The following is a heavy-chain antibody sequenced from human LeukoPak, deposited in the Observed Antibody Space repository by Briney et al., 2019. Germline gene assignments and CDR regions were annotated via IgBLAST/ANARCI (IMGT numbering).Heavy chain of an antibody. Sequence: PSETLSLTCTVSGGSISSSSYYWGWIRQPPGKGLEWIGSIYYSGSTYYNPSLKSRVTISVDTSKNQFSLKLSSVTAADTAVYYCARRKSIGYITMAQANWFDPWGQGTLVTVSS. CDR1: GGSISSSSYY. D-gene: IGHD3-10*01. J-gene: IGHJ5*02. V-gene: IGHV4-39*01. CDR3: ARRKSIGYITMAQANWFDP. CDR2: IYYSGST.